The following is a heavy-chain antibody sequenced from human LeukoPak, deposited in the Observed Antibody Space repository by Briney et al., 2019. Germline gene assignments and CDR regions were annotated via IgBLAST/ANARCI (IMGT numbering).Heavy chain of an antibody. V-gene: IGHV3-9*01. Sequence: GGSLRLSCAASGFTFDEYAMPWVRQAPGKGLEWVSGISWDSGSIGYADSVKGRFTISRDNAKKSLYLQMNSLRAEDTALYYCAKGGDDFSNRIDYWGQGTLVTVSS. D-gene: IGHD3-3*01. CDR2: ISWDSGSI. CDR3: AKGGDDFSNRIDY. J-gene: IGHJ4*02. CDR1: GFTFDEYA.